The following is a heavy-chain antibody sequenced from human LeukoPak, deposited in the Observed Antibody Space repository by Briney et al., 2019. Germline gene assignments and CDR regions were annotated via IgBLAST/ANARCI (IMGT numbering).Heavy chain of an antibody. D-gene: IGHD3-3*01. V-gene: IGHV4-59*01. Sequence: PSETLSLTCTVSGGSISSYYWSWIRQPPGKGLEWIGYIYYSGSTNYNPSLKSRVTISVDTSKNQFSLKLSSVTAADTAVYYCARGSYDFSGYFDYWGQGTLATVSS. CDR3: ARGSYDFSGYFDY. CDR2: IYYSGST. CDR1: GGSISSYY. J-gene: IGHJ4*02.